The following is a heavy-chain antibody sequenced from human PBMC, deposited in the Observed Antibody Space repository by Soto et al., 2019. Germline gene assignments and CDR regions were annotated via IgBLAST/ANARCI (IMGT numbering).Heavy chain of an antibody. Sequence: EVQLLESGGGLVQPGGSLRLSCAASGFTYESYAMSLVRQAPGKGLEWVSGINSGGTVAHYADSVKGRFAISRDNSKNTLSLEMNSLRADDTGLYYCAISTGGFGGLFVVPSDYWGQGTLVTVSS. J-gene: IGHJ4*02. CDR2: INSGGTVA. D-gene: IGHD3-16*02. CDR1: GFTYESYA. V-gene: IGHV3-23*01. CDR3: AISTGGFGGLFVVPSDY.